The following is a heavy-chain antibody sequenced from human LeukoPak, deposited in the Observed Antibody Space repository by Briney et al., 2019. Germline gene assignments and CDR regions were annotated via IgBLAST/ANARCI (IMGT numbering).Heavy chain of an antibody. CDR3: AKDRRRTSGWYVFDY. D-gene: IGHD6-19*01. Sequence: GGSLRLSCAASGFTFSSYWMSWVRQAPGKGLGWVSVISDSGDTTYYADSVKGRFTISRDNSKNTLYLQMNSLRAEDTAVYYCAKDRRRTSGWYVFDYWGQGTLVTVSS. CDR1: GFTFSSYW. CDR2: ISDSGDTT. V-gene: IGHV3-23*01. J-gene: IGHJ4*02.